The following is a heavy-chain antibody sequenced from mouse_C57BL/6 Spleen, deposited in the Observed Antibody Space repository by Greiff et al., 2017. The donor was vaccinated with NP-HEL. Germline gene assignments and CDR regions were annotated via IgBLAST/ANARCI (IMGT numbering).Heavy chain of an antibody. J-gene: IGHJ1*03. D-gene: IGHD1-1*01. CDR3: ARYSIYYGSSYRYFDV. CDR1: GYTFTDYN. V-gene: IGHV1-18*01. CDR2: INPNNGGT. Sequence: VQLQQSGPELVKPGASVKIPCKASGYTFTDYNMDWVKQSPGKSLEWIGVINPNNGGTIYNQKFKGKATLTVDKSASTAYMELRSLTSEDTAVYYCARYSIYYGSSYRYFDVWGTGTTVTVSS.